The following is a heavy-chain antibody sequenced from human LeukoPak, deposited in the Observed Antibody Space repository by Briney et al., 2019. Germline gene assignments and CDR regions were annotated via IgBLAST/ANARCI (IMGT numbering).Heavy chain of an antibody. CDR2: ISYDGSDK. CDR1: GFTFSSYA. Sequence: GGSLRLSCAASGFTFSSYAMHWVRQAPGKGLEWVAVISYDGSDKYYADSVKGRFTISRDNSKNTLYLQMNSLRAEDTAVYYCARDSSGYFDYWGQGTLVTVSS. J-gene: IGHJ4*02. CDR3: ARDSSGYFDY. V-gene: IGHV3-30-3*01. D-gene: IGHD3-22*01.